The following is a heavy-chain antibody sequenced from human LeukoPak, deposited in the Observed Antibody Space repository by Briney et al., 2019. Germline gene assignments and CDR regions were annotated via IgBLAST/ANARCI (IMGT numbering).Heavy chain of an antibody. CDR3: ARDPPKDSYYFDY. V-gene: IGHV3-30-3*01. Sequence: PGRSLRLSCAASGFTFSSYAMHWVRQAPGKGLEWVAVISYDGSNKYYADFVKGRFTISRDNSKNTLYLQMNSLRAEDTAVYYCARDPPKDSYYFDYWGQGTLVTVSS. CDR2: ISYDGSNK. D-gene: IGHD4-11*01. CDR1: GFTFSSYA. J-gene: IGHJ4*02.